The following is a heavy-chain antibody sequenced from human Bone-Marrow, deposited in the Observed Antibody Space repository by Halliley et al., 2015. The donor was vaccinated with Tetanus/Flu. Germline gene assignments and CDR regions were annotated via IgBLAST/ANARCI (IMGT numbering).Heavy chain of an antibody. CDR1: GGSTTNYY. CDR3: ARHKTSWDYSFDD. D-gene: IGHD2-2*01. Sequence: LRLSCTVSGGSTTNYYWNWTRQPPGRGLEWIGYIHNIGSTSYNPSLKSRVSISLDTSKNQFSLNLTSVTAADTAVYYCARHKTSWDYSFDDWGQGTLVSVS. J-gene: IGHJ4*02. CDR2: IHNIGST. V-gene: IGHV4-59*08.